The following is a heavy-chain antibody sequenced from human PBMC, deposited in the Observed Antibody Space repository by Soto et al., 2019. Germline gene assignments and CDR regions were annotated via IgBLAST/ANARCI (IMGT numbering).Heavy chain of an antibody. CDR3: ARAHLLRYFDWLFAH. D-gene: IGHD3-9*01. Sequence: QVQLQESGPGLVKPSQTLSLTCTVSGGSISSGGYYWSWIRQHPGKGLEWIGYIYYSGSTYYNPSLKSRVTISVDTSKNQFSLKLSSVTAADTAVYYCARAHLLRYFDWLFAHWGQGTLVTVSS. V-gene: IGHV4-31*03. CDR1: GGSISSGGYY. CDR2: IYYSGST. J-gene: IGHJ4*02.